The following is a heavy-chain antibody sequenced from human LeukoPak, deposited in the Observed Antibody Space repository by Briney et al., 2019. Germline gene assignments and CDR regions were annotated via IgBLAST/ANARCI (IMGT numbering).Heavy chain of an antibody. CDR2: IYDSGST. Sequence: SETLSLTCTVSGGSIRSSYYYWGWIRQPPGKGLEWIGSIYDSGSTNYNPSLKSRVTISVDTSKNQFSLRLSSVTGADTAVYYCARGWGYFDYWGQGTLVTVSS. D-gene: IGHD3-16*01. CDR3: ARGWGYFDY. J-gene: IGHJ4*02. V-gene: IGHV4-39*07. CDR1: GGSIRSSYYY.